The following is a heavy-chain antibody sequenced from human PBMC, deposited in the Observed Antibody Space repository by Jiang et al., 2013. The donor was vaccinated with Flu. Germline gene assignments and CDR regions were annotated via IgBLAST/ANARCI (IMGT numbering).Heavy chain of an antibody. CDR2: INPSGGGT. V-gene: IGHV1-2*02. D-gene: IGHD3-10*01. J-gene: IGHJ4*02. CDR3: ARGFGHGVDY. CDR1: GYTFTGYY. Sequence: VQLVESGAEVKKPGASVKVSCKASGYTFTGYYMHWVRQAPGQGLEWMGWINPSGGGTSYAQKFQGRVTLTRDTSISTAYMELSRLRSDDTAVYYCARGFGHGVDYWGQGTLVTVSS.